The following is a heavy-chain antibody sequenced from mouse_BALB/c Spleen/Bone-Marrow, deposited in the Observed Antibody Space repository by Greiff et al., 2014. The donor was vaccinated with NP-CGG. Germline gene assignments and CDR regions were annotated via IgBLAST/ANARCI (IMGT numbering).Heavy chain of an antibody. J-gene: IGHJ1*01. D-gene: IGHD2-3*01. CDR2: IWAGGST. V-gene: IGHV2-9*02. Sequence: QVQLKESGPGLVAPSQSLSITCTVSGVSLTSYGVNWVRQPPGKGLEWLGVIWAGGSTNYNSALMSRLSISKDNSKSQVFLKMNSLQTDDTAMYYCARVYLWYFDVWGAGTTVTVSS. CDR1: GVSLTSYG. CDR3: ARVYLWYFDV.